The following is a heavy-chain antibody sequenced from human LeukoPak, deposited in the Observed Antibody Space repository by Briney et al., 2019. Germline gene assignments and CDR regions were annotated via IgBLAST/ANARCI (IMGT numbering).Heavy chain of an antibody. Sequence: PGGSLRLSCAASGFTFSSYAMHWVRQAPGKGLEWVAVISYDGSNKYYADSVKGRFTISRDNSKNTLYLQMNSLRAEDTAVYYCAKAPWTIFGVVPFDYWGQGTLVTVSS. D-gene: IGHD3-3*01. CDR3: AKAPWTIFGVVPFDY. CDR1: GFTFSSYA. CDR2: ISYDGSNK. J-gene: IGHJ4*02. V-gene: IGHV3-30-3*01.